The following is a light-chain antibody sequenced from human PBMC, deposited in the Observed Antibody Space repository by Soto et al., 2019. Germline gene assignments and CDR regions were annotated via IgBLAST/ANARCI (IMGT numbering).Light chain of an antibody. Sequence: EIMMTPLPAPPSVSPGEKATPPRPARQSVSSNLAWYQQKPGQAPRLLIYGASTRATGIPARFSGSGSGTEFTLTISSLQSEDFAVYYCQQYNKWPPWTFGQGTKVDIK. CDR1: QSVSSN. CDR3: QQYNKWPPWT. CDR2: GAS. J-gene: IGKJ1*01. V-gene: IGKV3-15*01.